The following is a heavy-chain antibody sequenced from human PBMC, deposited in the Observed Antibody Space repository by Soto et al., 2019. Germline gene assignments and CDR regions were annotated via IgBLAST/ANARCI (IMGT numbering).Heavy chain of an antibody. D-gene: IGHD2-21*01. CDR2: INHSGST. J-gene: IGHJ4*02. CDR1: GGSFSGYY. Sequence: QVQLQQWGAGLLKPSETLSLTCAVYGGSFSGYYWSWIRQPPGKGLEWIGEINHSGSTNYNPSLKSRVTISVDTSKNQFSLKLSSVTAADTAVYYCARVALWWWSYLDYWGQGTLVTVSS. CDR3: ARVALWWWSYLDY. V-gene: IGHV4-34*01.